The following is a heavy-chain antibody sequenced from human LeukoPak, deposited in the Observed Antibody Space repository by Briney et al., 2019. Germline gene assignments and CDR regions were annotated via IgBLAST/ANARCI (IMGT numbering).Heavy chain of an antibody. D-gene: IGHD3-22*01. CDR3: ARVVDYDSRDY. Sequence: GGSLRLSRAASGFTFSSYWMSWVRQAPGKGLEWVANIKQDGSEKYYVDSVKGRFTISRDNAKNSLYLQMNSLRAEDTAVYSCARVVDYDSRDYWGQGTLVTVSS. V-gene: IGHV3-7*01. CDR2: IKQDGSEK. J-gene: IGHJ4*02. CDR1: GFTFSSYW.